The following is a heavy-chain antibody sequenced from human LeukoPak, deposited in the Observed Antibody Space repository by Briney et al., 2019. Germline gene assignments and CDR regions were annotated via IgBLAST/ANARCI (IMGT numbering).Heavy chain of an antibody. CDR3: SKAAGFCDYYYYHSMDV. D-gene: IGHD2-21*02. V-gene: IGHV3-23*01. CDR1: RLEFCTYA. Sequence: GGSLRLSCAASRLEFCTYAMSWGRQAPGKGLEWVSDISGSGGSTYNADSVKGRFTISRDDSKTTLYLQMNSLRPEDTAVAYCSKAAGFCDYYYYHSMDVWGQGTTVTVAS. J-gene: IGHJ6*02. CDR2: ISGSGGST.